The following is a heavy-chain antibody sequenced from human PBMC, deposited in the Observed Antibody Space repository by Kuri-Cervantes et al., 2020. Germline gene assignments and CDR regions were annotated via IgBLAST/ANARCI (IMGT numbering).Heavy chain of an antibody. J-gene: IGHJ6*02. CDR3: ARDHPPYYYYYGMDV. CDR2: ISAYNGNT. V-gene: IGHV1-18*01. Sequence: ASVKVSCKASGYTFTSYGTSWVRQAPGQGLEWMGWISAYNGNTNYAQKLQGRVTMTTDTSTSTAYMELRSLRSDDTAVYYCARDHPPYYYYYGMDVWGQGTTVTVSS. CDR1: GYTFTSYG.